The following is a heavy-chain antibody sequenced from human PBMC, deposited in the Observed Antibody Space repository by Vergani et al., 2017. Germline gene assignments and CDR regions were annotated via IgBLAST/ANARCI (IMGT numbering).Heavy chain of an antibody. J-gene: IGHJ5*02. Sequence: EVQLVESGGGMVQPGRSLRLSCGASGFKFGDYAMHWVRQAPGKGLEWVPGISWNSGRTDYADSVKGRFIISRDNAKKSLSLIMNSLRPEDTALYYCVRDLDCSPINCYHGFDPWGQGTLVTVSS. CDR1: GFKFGDYA. CDR2: ISWNSGRT. V-gene: IGHV3-9*01. D-gene: IGHD2-15*01. CDR3: VRDLDCSPINCYHGFDP.